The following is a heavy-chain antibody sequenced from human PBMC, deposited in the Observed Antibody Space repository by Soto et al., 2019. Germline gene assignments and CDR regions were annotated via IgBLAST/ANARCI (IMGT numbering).Heavy chain of an antibody. D-gene: IGHD5-18*01. V-gene: IGHV1-2*02. CDR2: INLNSGGT. Sequence: QAQLVQSGADVKKPGASVRVSCKASGYSFTGYFTQWVRQAPGQGLEWMGWINLNSGGTNYAQKFHGRVTMTRDTSISTAYMELSRLRSDDTAVYYCARGGDTAMVYHGMDVWGQGTTVTVSS. J-gene: IGHJ6*02. CDR1: GYSFTGYF. CDR3: ARGGDTAMVYHGMDV.